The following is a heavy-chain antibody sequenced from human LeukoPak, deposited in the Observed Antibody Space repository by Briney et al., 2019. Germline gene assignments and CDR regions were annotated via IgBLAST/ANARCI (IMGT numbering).Heavy chain of an antibody. CDR3: ARRLRGAFDI. CDR1: GGSVSSGDSY. J-gene: IGHJ3*02. CDR2: TYYSGST. Sequence: PSQTLSLTCTVSGGSVSSGDSYWSWIRQPPGKGLECIGYTYYSGSTYYSPSLKSRVAISGDTSKNQFSLNLSSMTAADTAVYYCARRLRGAFDIWGRGTMVTVSS. V-gene: IGHV4-30-4*01. D-gene: IGHD4-17*01.